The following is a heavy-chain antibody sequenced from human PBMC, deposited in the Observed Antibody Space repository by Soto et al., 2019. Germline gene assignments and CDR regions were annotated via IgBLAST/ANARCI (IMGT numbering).Heavy chain of an antibody. V-gene: IGHV3-30-3*01. CDR2: ISSNGVEK. CDR3: AREDKAAYFNT. D-gene: IGHD6-13*01. CDR1: GFTFNSYP. J-gene: IGHJ5*01. Sequence: PGGSLRLSCAASGFTFNSYPIHWVRQAPGQGLEWVALISSNGVEKHYADSVRGRFTISRDNSMNTLYLQMSSLRDEDTAVYYCAREDKAAYFNTWGHGTLVTVSS.